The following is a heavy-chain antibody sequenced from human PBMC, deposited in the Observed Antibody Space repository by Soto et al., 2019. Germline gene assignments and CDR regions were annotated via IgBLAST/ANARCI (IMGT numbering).Heavy chain of an antibody. V-gene: IGHV4-31*03. D-gene: IGHD3-22*01. CDR3: ARDALSRDSI. CDR2: ISFSGST. J-gene: IGHJ4*02. Sequence: QVQLQESGPGLVKPSQTLSLTCTVSGGSISSGGYYWSWIRQHPGKGLEWIGYISFSGSTYYNPSLERRVTISVDTSKNQFSLKLSSVTAADTAVYYCARDALSRDSIWGQGTLVTVSS. CDR1: GGSISSGGYY.